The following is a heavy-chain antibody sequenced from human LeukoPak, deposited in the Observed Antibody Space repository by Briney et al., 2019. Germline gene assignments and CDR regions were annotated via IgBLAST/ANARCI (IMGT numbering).Heavy chain of an antibody. J-gene: IGHJ6*02. D-gene: IGHD3-22*01. CDR3: AHSKTCYYDSSGYFCLYGMDG. CDR1: GFTFSNYG. CDR2: ISSTSSYI. Sequence: PGGSLRLSCAASGFTFSNYGMNWVRQTSDKGLEWVASISSTSSYIYYTDSVRGRFTISRDNTKNSLYLQMNSLRAEDTAVYYCAHSKTCYYDSSGYFCLYGMDGWGQGTTVTVSS. V-gene: IGHV3-21*01.